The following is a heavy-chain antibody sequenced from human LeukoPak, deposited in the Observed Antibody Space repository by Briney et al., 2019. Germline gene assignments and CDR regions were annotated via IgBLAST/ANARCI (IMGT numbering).Heavy chain of an antibody. D-gene: IGHD2-21*01. CDR1: GFTVSGNY. CDR3: AKDLHEIAADY. J-gene: IGHJ4*02. CDR2: IYRGGSR. V-gene: IGHV3-66*01. Sequence: GGSLRLSCAASGFTVSGNYMCWVRQAPGKGLEWVSVIYRGGSRYYADSVKGRFTISRDNSKNTVYLQMNSLRAEDTAVYYCAKDLHEIAADYWGQGTLVTVAS.